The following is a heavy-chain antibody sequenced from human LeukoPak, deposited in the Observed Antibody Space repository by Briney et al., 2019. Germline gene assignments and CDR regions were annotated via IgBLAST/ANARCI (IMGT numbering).Heavy chain of an antibody. CDR2: ISSSGTTK. V-gene: IGHV3-48*03. CDR1: GFTFSSYE. D-gene: IGHD2/OR15-2a*01. J-gene: IGHJ3*02. Sequence: GGSLRLSCAASGFTFSSYEMNWVRQGPGKGLEWVSYISSSGTTKYYADSVKGRFTLSRDNAKKSLSLQMNSLRAEDTAIYYCARSNRDAFDMWGQGTVVTVSS. CDR3: ARSNRDAFDM.